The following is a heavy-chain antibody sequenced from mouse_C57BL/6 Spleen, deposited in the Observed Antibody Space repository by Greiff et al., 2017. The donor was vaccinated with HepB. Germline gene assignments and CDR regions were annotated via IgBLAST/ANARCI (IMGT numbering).Heavy chain of an antibody. Sequence: EVQLVESGGGLVQPGGSLSLSCAASGFTFTDYYMSWVRQPPGKALEWLGFIRNKANGSTTEYSESVKGRFTISRDNSQSILYLHMNALRAEDSATYYCARMGIYYDYDGAMDYWGQGTSVTVSS. CDR2: IRNKANGSTT. J-gene: IGHJ4*01. V-gene: IGHV7-3*01. D-gene: IGHD2-4*01. CDR3: ARMGIYYDYDGAMDY. CDR1: GFTFTDYY.